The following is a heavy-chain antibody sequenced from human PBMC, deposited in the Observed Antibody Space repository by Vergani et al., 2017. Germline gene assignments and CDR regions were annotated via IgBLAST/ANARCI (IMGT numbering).Heavy chain of an antibody. Sequence: QVQLVESGGGVVQPGRSLRLSCAASGFTFSSYGMHWVRQAPGKGLEWVAVIWYDGSNKYYADSVKGRFTISRDNSKNTLYLQMNSLRAEDTAVYYCTRDRSPIVAAAGTHWGQGTLVTVSS. J-gene: IGHJ4*02. CDR1: GFTFSSYG. CDR3: TRDRSPIVAAAGTH. D-gene: IGHD6-13*01. CDR2: IWYDGSNK. V-gene: IGHV3-33*01.